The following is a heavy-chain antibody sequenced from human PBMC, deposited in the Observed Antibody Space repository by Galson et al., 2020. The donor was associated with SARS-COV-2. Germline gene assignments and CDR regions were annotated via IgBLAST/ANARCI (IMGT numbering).Heavy chain of an antibody. Sequence: SETLSLTCAVSNVSISSSNWWTWVRQSPGKGLEWLGEIYDGGNPTYNPSLKSRVTISEDRSNNQFSLKLTSVTAADTAVYYCARKHIAVVSVGLTEYFQDWGQGTLVIVSS. CDR1: NVSISSSNW. CDR2: IYDGGNP. D-gene: IGHD2-2*01. CDR3: ARKHIAVVSVGLTEYFQD. J-gene: IGHJ1*01. V-gene: IGHV4-4*02.